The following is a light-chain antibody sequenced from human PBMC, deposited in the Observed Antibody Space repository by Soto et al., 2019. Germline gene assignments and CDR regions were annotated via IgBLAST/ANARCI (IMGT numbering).Light chain of an antibody. CDR2: AAS. V-gene: IGKV1-33*01. CDR1: QSISFY. CDR3: QQYENLPS. Sequence: DIQMTQSPSSLSASVGDRVTITCRASQSISFYLNWYQQKPGKAPKLLIYAASNLQSGVPSRFSGSGSGTDFTLTIDNLQPEDIATYYCQQYENLPSFGGGTKVDIK. J-gene: IGKJ4*01.